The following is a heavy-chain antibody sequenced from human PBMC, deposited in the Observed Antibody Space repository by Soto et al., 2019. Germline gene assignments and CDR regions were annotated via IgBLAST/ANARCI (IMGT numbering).Heavy chain of an antibody. D-gene: IGHD1-1*01. J-gene: IGHJ4*02. CDR2: ISSSGVNA. V-gene: IGHV3-23*01. CDR3: AKDRHQLLYYFDY. Sequence: GGSLRLSCEASGFTFSSSAMSWVRQAPGKGLEWVSGISSSGVNAYYADSVKGRFTISRDHSKNTVYLQMNSLRAEDTAIYYCAKDRHQLLYYFDYWGQGMLVTVSS. CDR1: GFTFSSSA.